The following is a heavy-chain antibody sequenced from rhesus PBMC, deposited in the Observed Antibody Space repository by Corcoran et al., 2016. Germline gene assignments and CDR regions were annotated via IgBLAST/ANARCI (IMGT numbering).Heavy chain of an antibody. CDR3: ARVGRRMNRFDV. D-gene: IGHD3-9*01. CDR1: GFSISTTGTG. V-gene: IGHV2-95*01. Sequence: QVTLKESGPALVKPTQTLTLTCTFSGFSISTTGTGVGWISHPPGTALEWLASIYRNKMKFYDTSRKSRLTISKATTKIQVVLTMTNMDPVDTATYYCARVGRRMNRFDVWGAGVLVTVSS. CDR2: IYRNKMK. J-gene: IGHJ5-1*01.